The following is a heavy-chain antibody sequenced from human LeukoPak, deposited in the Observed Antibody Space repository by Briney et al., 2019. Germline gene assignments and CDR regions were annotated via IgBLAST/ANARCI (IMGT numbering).Heavy chain of an antibody. Sequence: GGSLRLSCAASGFTFSSYGMHWVRQAPGKGLEWVSSISSSSSYIYYADSVKGRFTISRDNAKNSLYLQMNSLRAEDTAVYYCARSPAAVQLWLKGNYYMDVWGKGTTVTVSS. V-gene: IGHV3-21*01. J-gene: IGHJ6*03. CDR3: ARSPAAVQLWLKGNYYMDV. CDR2: ISSSSSYI. CDR1: GFTFSSYG. D-gene: IGHD5-18*01.